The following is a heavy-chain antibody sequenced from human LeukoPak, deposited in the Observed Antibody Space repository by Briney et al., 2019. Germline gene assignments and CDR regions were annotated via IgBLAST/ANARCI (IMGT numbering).Heavy chain of an antibody. V-gene: IGHV4-4*09. Sequence: SETLSLNCTGSGGSISSYYWSWIRQPPGKGLEWIGHIYTSGSTNYNPSLKSRVTISVDTSKNQFSLKVSSVTAADTAVYYCARTYSSSSHFDYWGQGTLVTVPS. CDR3: ARTYSSSSHFDY. CDR1: GGSISSYY. CDR2: IYTSGST. J-gene: IGHJ4*02. D-gene: IGHD6-6*01.